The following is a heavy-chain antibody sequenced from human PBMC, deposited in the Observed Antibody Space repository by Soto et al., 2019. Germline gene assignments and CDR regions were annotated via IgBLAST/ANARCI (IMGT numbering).Heavy chain of an antibody. V-gene: IGHV3-23*01. Sequence: EVQLSESGGGLAQPGGSLRLSCAASGFTFNMYAMSWVRQAPGKGLEGVSGIGGSGANTYYAYFVKGRFTISRDNSKNTMYLQMDSLRAEDTAIYYCARTITGYFWAGAYWGQGTLVTVSS. CDR2: IGGSGANT. D-gene: IGHD1-1*01. CDR1: GFTFNMYA. J-gene: IGHJ4*02. CDR3: ARTITGYFWAGAY.